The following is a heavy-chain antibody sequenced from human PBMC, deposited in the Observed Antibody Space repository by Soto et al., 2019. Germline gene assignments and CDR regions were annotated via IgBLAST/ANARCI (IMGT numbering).Heavy chain of an antibody. V-gene: IGHV3-9*01. CDR2: ISWNSGSI. D-gene: IGHD3-3*01. CDR1: GFTFDDYA. Sequence: DVQLVESGGGLVQPGRSLRLSCAASGFTFDDYAMHWVRQAPGKGLERVSGISWNSGSIGYADSVKGRFTISRDNAKNSLYLQMNSLRAEDTALYYCAKDTRFLEWSYFDYWGQGTLVTVSS. J-gene: IGHJ4*02. CDR3: AKDTRFLEWSYFDY.